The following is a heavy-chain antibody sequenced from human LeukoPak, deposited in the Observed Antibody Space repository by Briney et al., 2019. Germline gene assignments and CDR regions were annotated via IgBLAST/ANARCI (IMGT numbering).Heavy chain of an antibody. CDR2: IYYSGST. J-gene: IGHJ4*02. Sequence: SETLSLTCTVSGGSISSYYWSWIRQPPGKGLEWIGYIYYSGSTNYNPSLKSRVTISVDTSKDQFSLKLSSVTAADTVVYYCASSGYCSSTSCYLLSYWGQGTLVTVSS. D-gene: IGHD2-2*01. CDR1: GGSISSYY. CDR3: ASSGYCSSTSCYLLSY. V-gene: IGHV4-59*01.